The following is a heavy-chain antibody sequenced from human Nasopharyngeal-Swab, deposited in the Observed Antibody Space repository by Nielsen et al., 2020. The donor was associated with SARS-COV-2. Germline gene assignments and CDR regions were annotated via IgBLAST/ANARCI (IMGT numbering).Heavy chain of an antibody. CDR2: INPNSGGT. Sequence: ASVKVSCKASGYTFTGYYIHWVRQAPGQGLEWMGRINPNSGGTNYAQKFQGRVTMTRDTSISTAYMELSRLRSDDTAVYYCARYYYDSSGYTYYFDYWGQGTLVTVSS. J-gene: IGHJ4*02. V-gene: IGHV1-2*06. CDR3: ARYYYDSSGYTYYFDY. D-gene: IGHD3-22*01. CDR1: GYTFTGYY.